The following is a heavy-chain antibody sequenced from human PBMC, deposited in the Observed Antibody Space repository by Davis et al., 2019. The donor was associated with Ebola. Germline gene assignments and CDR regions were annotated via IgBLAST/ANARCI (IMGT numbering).Heavy chain of an antibody. J-gene: IGHJ6*02. Sequence: AASVKVSCKASGGTFSSYAISWVRQAPGQGLEWMGGIIPIFGTANYAQKFQGRVTMTTDTSTSTAYMELRSLRSDDTAVYYCAKDKSPYYYYGMDVWGQGTTVTVSS. CDR3: AKDKSPYYYYGMDV. V-gene: IGHV1-69*05. CDR2: IIPIFGTA. CDR1: GGTFSSYA.